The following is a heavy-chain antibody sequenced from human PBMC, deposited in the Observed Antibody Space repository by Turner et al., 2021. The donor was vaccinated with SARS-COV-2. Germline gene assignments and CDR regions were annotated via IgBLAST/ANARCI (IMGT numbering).Heavy chain of an antibody. D-gene: IGHD6-25*01. Sequence: QVQLQESGPGLVKPSQTLSLTCTVSGGSISSCGYYWSWIRQHPGKGLEWIGYIYYSGSTYYTPSRKSRVTISVDTSKNQFSLKLSSVTAADKAVYYCARLAAWGAFDIWGQGTMVTISS. CDR1: GGSISSCGYY. CDR2: IYYSGST. V-gene: IGHV4-31*03. CDR3: ARLAAWGAFDI. J-gene: IGHJ3*02.